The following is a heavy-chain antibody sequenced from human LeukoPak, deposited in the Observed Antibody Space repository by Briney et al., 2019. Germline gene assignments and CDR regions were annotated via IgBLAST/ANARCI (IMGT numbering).Heavy chain of an antibody. V-gene: IGHV4-38-2*01. CDR2: IYRSGST. D-gene: IGHD3-22*01. Sequence: PSKTLSLTCAVSGYSIGSDCYWGWIRLPPGEGLEWIGSIYRSGSTYYNPSLKSRVTISVDTSKNQFSLKLSSVTAADTAVYYCARALTSGYYPHDAFDIWGQGTMVTVSS. CDR3: ARALTSGYYPHDAFDI. CDR1: GYSIGSDCY. J-gene: IGHJ3*02.